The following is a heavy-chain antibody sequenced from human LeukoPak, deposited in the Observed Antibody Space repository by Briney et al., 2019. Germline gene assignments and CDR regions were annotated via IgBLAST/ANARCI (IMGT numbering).Heavy chain of an antibody. CDR3: ARQKYLQGPDGEYFDY. CDR1: GFTFSSYT. D-gene: IGHD5/OR15-5a*01. Sequence: GGSLRLSCAASGFTFSSYTMNWVRQAPGEGLEWVSIISSGSSYIHYADSVKGRFTISRDNAKNSLYLQMNSLRGEDTAVYYCARQKYLQGPDGEYFDYWGQGTLVTVSS. CDR2: ISSGSSYI. V-gene: IGHV3-21*01. J-gene: IGHJ4*02.